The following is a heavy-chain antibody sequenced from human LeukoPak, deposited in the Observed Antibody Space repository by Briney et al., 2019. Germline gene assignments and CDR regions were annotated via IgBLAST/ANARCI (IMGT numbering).Heavy chain of an antibody. D-gene: IGHD2-2*01. J-gene: IGHJ3*02. Sequence: ASVKVSCQAYGFTLPGYYMPWVRQAPGQGLEWMGWLNPNSGGTNYAQNFQGRVTMTRDTSISTAYMELSRQRSDDTAVYYCARVYFGYCSSTSCRGAFDIWGQETMDTVSS. CDR1: GFTLPGYY. V-gene: IGHV1-2*02. CDR2: LNPNSGGT. CDR3: ARVYFGYCSSTSCRGAFDI.